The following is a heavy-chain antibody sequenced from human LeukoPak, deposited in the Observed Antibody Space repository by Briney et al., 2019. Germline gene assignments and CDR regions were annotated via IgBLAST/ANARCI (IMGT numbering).Heavy chain of an antibody. V-gene: IGHV3-11*06. CDR1: GFTFSDYY. J-gene: IGHJ4*02. CDR2: ISSSSSYT. CDR3: ARDPADSSHYLGLDY. Sequence: GGSLRLSCAASGFTFSDYYMSWIRQAPGKGLEWVSHISSSSSYTNYADSVKGRFTISRDNAKNSLYLQMNSLRAEDTAVYYCARDPADSSHYLGLDYWGQGTLVTVSS. D-gene: IGHD6-13*01.